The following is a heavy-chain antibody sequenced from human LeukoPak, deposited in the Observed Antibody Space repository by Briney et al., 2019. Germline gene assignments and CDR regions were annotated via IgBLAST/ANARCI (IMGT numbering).Heavy chain of an antibody. D-gene: IGHD3-10*01. CDR1: GGSISTSSYY. J-gene: IGHJ4*02. Sequence: SETLSLTCTVSGGSISTSSYYWGWIRQPPGKGLEWIGEINHNGSTNYNPSLKSRVTISVDTSKNQFSLKLSSVTAADTAVYYCASGLWFGELTFDYWGQGTLVTVSS. CDR3: ASGLWFGELTFDY. V-gene: IGHV4-39*07. CDR2: INHNGST.